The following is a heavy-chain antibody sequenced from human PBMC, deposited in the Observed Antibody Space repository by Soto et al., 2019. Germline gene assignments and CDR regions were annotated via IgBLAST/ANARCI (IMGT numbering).Heavy chain of an antibody. CDR1: GYTFTSYA. Sequence: ASVKVSCKASGYTFTSYAMHWVRQAPGQRLEWMGWINAGNGNTKYSQKFQGRVTITRDTSASTAYMELSSLRSEDTAVYYCARDWDFWSGYVWFDPWGQGTLVTVYS. D-gene: IGHD3-3*01. CDR3: ARDWDFWSGYVWFDP. V-gene: IGHV1-3*01. CDR2: INAGNGNT. J-gene: IGHJ5*02.